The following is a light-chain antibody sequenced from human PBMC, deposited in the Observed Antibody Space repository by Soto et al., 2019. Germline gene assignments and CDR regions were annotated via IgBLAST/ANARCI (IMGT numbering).Light chain of an antibody. CDR1: QSVSSS. CDR2: DAS. CDR3: QQRSSWPPEYT. Sequence: EIVLTQSPATLSLSPGERATLSCRASQSVSSSLAWYQQKPGQAPRLLIYDASNRATGIPARFSGSGSGTDFTITISSLEPEDFAVYYCQQRSSWPPEYTFGQGTKLEIK. J-gene: IGKJ2*01. V-gene: IGKV3-11*01.